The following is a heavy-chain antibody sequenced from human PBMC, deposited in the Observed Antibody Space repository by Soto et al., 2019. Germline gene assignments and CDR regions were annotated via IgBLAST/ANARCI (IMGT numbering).Heavy chain of an antibody. CDR2: ISHSGTT. J-gene: IGHJ6*02. CDR1: GFPISSTYS. V-gene: IGHV4-38-2*02. Sequence: PSETLSLTCLVSGFPISSTYSWGWIRQPPGKGLEWIGSISHSGTTSCSPSLTSRVSISVDTSKNQVSLKLTSVTAADTAVYFCARVTMVIRDSDHFGVDVWGHGTTVTVSS. D-gene: IGHD4-17*01. CDR3: ARVTMVIRDSDHFGVDV.